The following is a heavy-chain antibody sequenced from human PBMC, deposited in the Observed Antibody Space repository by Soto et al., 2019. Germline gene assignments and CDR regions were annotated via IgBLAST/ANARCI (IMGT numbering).Heavy chain of an antibody. CDR1: GGSISSGGYY. CDR2: IYYSGST. D-gene: IGHD2-2*02. CDR3: ARDKIGYCSSTSCYTPYYYYYYMDV. V-gene: IGHV4-31*03. J-gene: IGHJ6*03. Sequence: SETLSLTCTVSGGSISSGGYYWSWIRQHPGKGLEWIGYIYYSGSTYYNPSLKSRVTISVDTSKNQFSLKLSSVTAADTAVYYCARDKIGYCSSTSCYTPYYYYYYMDVWGKGTTVTVSS.